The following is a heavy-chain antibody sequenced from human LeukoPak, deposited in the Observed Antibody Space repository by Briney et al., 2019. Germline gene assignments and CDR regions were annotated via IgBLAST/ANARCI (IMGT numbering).Heavy chain of an antibody. D-gene: IGHD3-3*01. V-gene: IGHV3-74*01. CDR3: ARGAYYDFF. J-gene: IGHJ3*01. CDR1: GFTFSSYG. CDR2: INSDGSST. Sequence: PGGTLRLSCAASGFTFSSYGMSWVRQAPGKGLVWVSRINSDGSSTSYADSVKGRFTISRDNAKNTLYLQMNSLRAEDTAVYYCARGAYYDFFWGQGTMVTVSS.